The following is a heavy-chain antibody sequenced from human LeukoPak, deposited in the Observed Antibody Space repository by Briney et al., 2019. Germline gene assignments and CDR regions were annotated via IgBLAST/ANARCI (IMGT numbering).Heavy chain of an antibody. CDR3: VSGDTGSGYYY. D-gene: IGHD3-22*01. Sequence: GGSLRLSCGASGFTFSSHAMSWVRQTPERGLEWVSAITGGGDSAYYPDSVKGRITISRDNSKNTLYLQMNNLGAEDTALYYCVSGDTGSGYYYWGQGTLVTVSS. J-gene: IGHJ4*02. CDR2: ITGGGDSA. CDR1: GFTFSSHA. V-gene: IGHV3-23*01.